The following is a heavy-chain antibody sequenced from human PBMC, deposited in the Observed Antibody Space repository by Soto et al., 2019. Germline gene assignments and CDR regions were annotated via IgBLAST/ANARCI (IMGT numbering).Heavy chain of an antibody. CDR3: ARGLHEERYSYVTHAFDI. CDR2: IIPIFGTA. Sequence: ASVKVSCKASGGTFSSYAISWVRQAPGQGLEWMGGIIPIFGTANYAQKFQGRVTITADESTSTAYMELSSLRSEDTAVYYCARGLHEERYSYVTHAFDIWGQGTMVTVSS. D-gene: IGHD5-18*01. V-gene: IGHV1-69*13. J-gene: IGHJ3*02. CDR1: GGTFSSYA.